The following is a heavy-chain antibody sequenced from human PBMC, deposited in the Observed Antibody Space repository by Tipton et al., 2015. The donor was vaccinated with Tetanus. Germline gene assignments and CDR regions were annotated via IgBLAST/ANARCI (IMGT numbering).Heavy chain of an antibody. CDR1: GGSMSNNY. D-gene: IGHD3-10*01. CDR2: IFHSGST. J-gene: IGHJ4*02. CDR3: ARSKLLWFGESLSGFDS. V-gene: IGHV4-59*01. Sequence: GLVKPSETLSLTCTVSGGSMSNNYWSWIRQPPGKGLEWIAYIFHSGSTNYSPSLKSRVTISVDTSKSQFSLRLTSVTAADTAVYYCARSKLLWFGESLSGFDSWGQGTLVTVSS.